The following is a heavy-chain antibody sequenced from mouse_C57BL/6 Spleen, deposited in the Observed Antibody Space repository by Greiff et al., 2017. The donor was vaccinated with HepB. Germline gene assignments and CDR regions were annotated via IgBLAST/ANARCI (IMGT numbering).Heavy chain of an antibody. Sequence: QVQLQQPGAELVMPGASVKLSCKASGYTFTSYWMHWVKQRPGQGLEWIGEIDPSDSYTNYNQKFKGKSTLTVDKSSSTAYMQLSSLTSADSAVYYCARGITTVVAHYFDYWGQGTTLTVSS. J-gene: IGHJ2*01. CDR2: IDPSDSYT. V-gene: IGHV1-69*01. CDR3: ARGITTVVAHYFDY. D-gene: IGHD1-1*01. CDR1: GYTFTSYW.